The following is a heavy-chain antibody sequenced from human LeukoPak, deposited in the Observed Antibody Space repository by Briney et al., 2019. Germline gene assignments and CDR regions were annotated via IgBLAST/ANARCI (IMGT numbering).Heavy chain of an antibody. Sequence: ASVKVSCKASGYTFTGYYMHWVRQAPGQGLEWMGWINPNSGGTNYAQKFQGRVTMTRDTSISTAYMELSRLRSDDTAVYYCARDQYYGSGSYYKSVYFWFDPWGQGTLVTVSS. D-gene: IGHD3-10*01. J-gene: IGHJ5*02. CDR3: ARDQYYGSGSYYKSVYFWFDP. V-gene: IGHV1-2*02. CDR2: INPNSGGT. CDR1: GYTFTGYY.